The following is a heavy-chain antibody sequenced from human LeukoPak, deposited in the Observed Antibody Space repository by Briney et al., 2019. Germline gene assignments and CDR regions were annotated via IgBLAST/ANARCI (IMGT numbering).Heavy chain of an antibody. CDR2: IYYSGST. V-gene: IGHV4-30-4*08. Sequence: SETLSLTCTVSGGSISSGDYYWSWIRQPPGKGLEWIGYIYYSGSTYYNPSLKSRVTISVDTSKNQFSLKLSSVTAADTAVYYCARAGLKYYDFWSGPNWFDPWGQGTLVTVSS. D-gene: IGHD3-3*01. CDR3: ARAGLKYYDFWSGPNWFDP. J-gene: IGHJ5*02. CDR1: GGSISSGDYY.